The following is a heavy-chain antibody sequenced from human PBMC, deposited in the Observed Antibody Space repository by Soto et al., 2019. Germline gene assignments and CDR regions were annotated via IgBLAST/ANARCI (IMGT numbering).Heavy chain of an antibody. Sequence: QDQLVQSGAEVKKPGSSVKVSRKASGGTFSSYTISWVRQAPGQGLEWMGRIIPILGIANYAQKFQGRVTITADKSTSTAYMELSSLRSEDTAVYYCARGGKYYGSGSYPNWFDPWGQGTLVTVSS. V-gene: IGHV1-69*02. CDR2: IIPILGIA. CDR3: ARGGKYYGSGSYPNWFDP. D-gene: IGHD3-10*01. CDR1: GGTFSSYT. J-gene: IGHJ5*02.